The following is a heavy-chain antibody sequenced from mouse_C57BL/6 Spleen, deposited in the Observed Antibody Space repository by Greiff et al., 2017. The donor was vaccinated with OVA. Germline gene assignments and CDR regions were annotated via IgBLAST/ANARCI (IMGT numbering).Heavy chain of an antibody. Sequence: VQLVESGPGLVAPSQSLSITCTVSGFSLTSYAISWVRQPPGKGLEWLGVIWTGGGTNYNSALKSRLSISKDNSKSQVFLKMNSLQTDDTARYYCARTYGSSYYYAMDYWGQGTSVTVSS. CDR1: GFSLTSYA. V-gene: IGHV2-9-1*01. J-gene: IGHJ4*01. D-gene: IGHD1-1*01. CDR2: IWTGGGT. CDR3: ARTYGSSYYYAMDY.